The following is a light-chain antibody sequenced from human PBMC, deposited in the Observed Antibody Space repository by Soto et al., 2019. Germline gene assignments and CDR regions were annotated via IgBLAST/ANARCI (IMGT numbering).Light chain of an antibody. J-gene: IGLJ3*02. CDR2: DVS. CDR1: SSDVGGYTY. Sequence: QSALTQPRSVSGSPGQSVTISCTGTSSDVGGYTYVSWYQQHPGKAPELIIYDVSKWPSGVPDRFSGSKSGNTAPLTISGLQAEDEANYYCCSYAGSYTWVFGGGTKLTVL. V-gene: IGLV2-11*01. CDR3: CSYAGSYTWV.